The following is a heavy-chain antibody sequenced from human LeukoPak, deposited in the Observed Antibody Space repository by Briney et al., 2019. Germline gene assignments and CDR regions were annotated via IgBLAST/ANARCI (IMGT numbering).Heavy chain of an antibody. D-gene: IGHD3-22*01. V-gene: IGHV1-18*01. J-gene: IGHJ6*02. CDR2: ISAYNGNT. CDR3: ARDGGYDYYDSSGYYYYYGMDV. Sequence: ASVKVSCKASGYTFTSYGISWVRPAPGQGLEWMGWISAYNGNTNYAQKLQGRVTMTTDTSTSTAYMELRSLRSDDTAVYYCARDGGYDYYDSSGYYYYYGMDVWGQGTTVTVSS. CDR1: GYTFTSYG.